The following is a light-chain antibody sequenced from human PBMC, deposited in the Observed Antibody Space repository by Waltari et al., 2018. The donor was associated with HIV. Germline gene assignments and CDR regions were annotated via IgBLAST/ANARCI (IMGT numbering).Light chain of an antibody. CDR1: QSVSSY. V-gene: IGKV3-11*01. CDR3: QQCSEWPLS. Sequence: EIVLTQSPATLSLSPGERATLSCRASQSVSSYLAWYQQKPGQAPRLLIYDSTHRATGIPARFSGSGSTTDFTLTISILEPEDFVVYYCQQCSEWPLSFGGGTEVEIK. CDR2: DST. J-gene: IGKJ4*01.